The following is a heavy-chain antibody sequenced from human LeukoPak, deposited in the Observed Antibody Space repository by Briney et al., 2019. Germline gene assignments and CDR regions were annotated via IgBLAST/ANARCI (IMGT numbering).Heavy chain of an antibody. J-gene: IGHJ4*02. CDR2: ISGNGGST. CDR3: ARESPGTTVFDY. D-gene: IGHD1-1*01. Sequence: PGGSLRLSCAASGFTFSSYAMSWVRQAPGKGLEWVSDISGNGGSTYYADSVKGRFTISRDNAKNSLFLQMNSLRAEDTAVYYCARESPGTTVFDYWGQGTLVTVSS. V-gene: IGHV3-23*01. CDR1: GFTFSSYA.